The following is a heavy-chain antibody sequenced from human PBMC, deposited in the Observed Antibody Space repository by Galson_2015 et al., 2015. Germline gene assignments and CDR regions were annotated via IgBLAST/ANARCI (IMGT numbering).Heavy chain of an antibody. CDR1: GDSVSSNSAA. CDR2: TYYRSKWYN. V-gene: IGHV6-1*01. Sequence: CAISGDSVSSNSAAWNWIRQSPSRGLEWLGRTYYRSKWYNDYAVSVKSRITINPDTSKNQFSLKLSSVTAADTAVYYCARAEVGSGWSNFDYWGQGTLVTVSS. J-gene: IGHJ4*02. D-gene: IGHD6-19*01. CDR3: ARAEVGSGWSNFDY.